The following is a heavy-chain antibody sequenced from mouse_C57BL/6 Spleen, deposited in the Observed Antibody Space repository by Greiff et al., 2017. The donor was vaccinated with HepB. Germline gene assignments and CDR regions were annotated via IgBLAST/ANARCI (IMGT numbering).Heavy chain of an antibody. V-gene: IGHV1-7*01. CDR2: INPSSGYT. J-gene: IGHJ4*01. CDR3: AIDYDSYYAMDY. Sequence: VQLQQSGAELAKPGASVKLSCKASGYTFTSYWMHWVKQRPGQGLEWIGYINPSSGYTKYNQKFKDKATLTADKSSSTDYMQLRSLTYEDSAVDYCAIDYDSYYAMDYWGQGTSVTVSS. CDR1: GYTFTSYW. D-gene: IGHD2-4*01.